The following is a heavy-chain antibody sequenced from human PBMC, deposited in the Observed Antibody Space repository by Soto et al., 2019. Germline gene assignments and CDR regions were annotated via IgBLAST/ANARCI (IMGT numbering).Heavy chain of an antibody. V-gene: IGHV1-18*04. CDR3: ARWAGQVRDYGGPFDY. J-gene: IGHJ4*02. D-gene: IGHD4-17*01. Sequence: QVQLVQSGAEVKNPGASVTVSGKASGERFTTYGISWVRQAPGQGLEWMGWISTYNTNTNYAPKFQGRLLLTTDTPTTAAHMELRSLRPVATAVYYCARWAGQVRDYGGPFDYWGQGPLVTVSS. CDR2: ISTYNTNT. CDR1: GERFTTYG.